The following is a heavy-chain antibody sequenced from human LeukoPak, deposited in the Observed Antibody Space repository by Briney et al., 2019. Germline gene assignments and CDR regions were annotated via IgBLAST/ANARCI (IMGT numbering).Heavy chain of an antibody. V-gene: IGHV1-2*02. CDR2: INPNSGGT. Sequence: ASVKVSCKASGYTFTGYYMHWVRQAPGQGLEWMGWINPNSGGTIYAQYVQGRVTMTRDTSISTAYMELSRLRSDDTAVYYCARGGDYNWNFDYWGQGTLVTVSS. D-gene: IGHD1-20*01. CDR3: ARGGDYNWNFDY. CDR1: GYTFTGYY. J-gene: IGHJ4*02.